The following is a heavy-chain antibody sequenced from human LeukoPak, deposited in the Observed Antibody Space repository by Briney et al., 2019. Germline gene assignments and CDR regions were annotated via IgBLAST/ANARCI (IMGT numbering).Heavy chain of an antibody. CDR3: ERGTTYYYFAMDV. CDR2: IYYSGST. CDR1: GGSISSGGYY. J-gene: IGHJ6*04. V-gene: IGHV4-31*11. Sequence: SETLSLTCAVSGGSISSGGYYWSWIRQHPGKGLEWIGYIYYSGSTYYNPSLKSRVTISVDTSKNQFSLKLSSVTAADTAVYYYERGTTYYYFAMDVWGKGTTVTVSS. D-gene: IGHD1-7*01.